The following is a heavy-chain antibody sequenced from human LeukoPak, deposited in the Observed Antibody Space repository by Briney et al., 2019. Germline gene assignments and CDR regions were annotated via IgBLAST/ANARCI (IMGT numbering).Heavy chain of an antibody. CDR2: LIGSGAST. D-gene: IGHD3-22*01. V-gene: IGHV3-23*01. CDR1: GFTFENYA. CDR3: AKDMGYYYDSSGYYSIGFDY. Sequence: GGSLRLSCAASGFTFENYAMNWVRQAPGKGLERVSALIGSGASTYYADSVKGRFTISRDNSKNTLYLQMNSLRAEDTAVYYCAKDMGYYYDSSGYYSIGFDYWGQGTLVTVSS. J-gene: IGHJ4*02.